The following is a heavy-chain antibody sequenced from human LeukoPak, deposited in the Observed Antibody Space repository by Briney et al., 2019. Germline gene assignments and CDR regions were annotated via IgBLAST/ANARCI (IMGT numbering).Heavy chain of an antibody. V-gene: IGHV4-39*07. CDR3: ARASYSYDINGWVPFDY. CDR1: GGSISSSSYY. Sequence: SETLSLTCTVSGGSISSSSYYWGWIRQPPGKGLECIGSIFYSGSTNYNPSLKSRVTISGDTSKNQFSLRLSSVTAADTAVYYCARASYSYDINGWVPFDYWGQGTLVTVSS. CDR2: IFYSGST. J-gene: IGHJ4*02. D-gene: IGHD3-22*01.